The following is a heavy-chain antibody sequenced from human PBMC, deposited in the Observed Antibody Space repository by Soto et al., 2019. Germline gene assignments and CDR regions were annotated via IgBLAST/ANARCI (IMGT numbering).Heavy chain of an antibody. CDR1: GDSMTSGGYY. J-gene: IGHJ4*02. Sequence: SETLSLTCSVSGDSMTSGGYYWSWVRHHPGKGLEWVGSIYYTGDTYFNPSLKSRITVSMDTSKNEFSLKLTSVTSADTAVYFCARGAPRPRDVPTYFHFWGQVNLVT. V-gene: IGHV4-31*03. CDR2: IYYTGDT. CDR3: ARGAPRPRDVPTYFHF.